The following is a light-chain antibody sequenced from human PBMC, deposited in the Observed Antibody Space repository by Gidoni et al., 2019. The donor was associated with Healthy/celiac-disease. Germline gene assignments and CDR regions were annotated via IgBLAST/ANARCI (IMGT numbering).Light chain of an antibody. CDR3: QKYNSALQT. V-gene: IGKV1-27*01. Sequence: DIQMTQSPSSLSASVGDRVTITCRASQGISNYLAWYQQKPGKVPKLLIYAASTLQSGVPSRFSGSGSGTDFTLTISSLQPEDVATYYCQKYNSALQTFXQXTKVXIK. CDR2: AAS. CDR1: QGISNY. J-gene: IGKJ1*01.